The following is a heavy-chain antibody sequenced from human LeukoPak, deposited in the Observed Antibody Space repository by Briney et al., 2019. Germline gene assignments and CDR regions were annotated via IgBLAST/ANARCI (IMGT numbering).Heavy chain of an antibody. D-gene: IGHD3-3*01. V-gene: IGHV5-51*01. CDR2: IYPGDSDT. J-gene: IGHJ5*02. CDR1: GYSFTSCW. Sequence: GESLKISCKGSGYSFTSCWIGWVRQMPGKGLESMGIIYPGDSDTRYSPSFQGQVTISADKSISTAYLQWSSLKASDTAMYYCARAPMSGSGDNWFDPWGQGTLVTVSS. CDR3: ARAPMSGSGDNWFDP.